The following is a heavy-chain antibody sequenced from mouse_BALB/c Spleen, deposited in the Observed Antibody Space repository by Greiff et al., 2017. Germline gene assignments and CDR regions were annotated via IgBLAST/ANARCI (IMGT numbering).Heavy chain of an antibody. D-gene: IGHD3-1*01. CDR1: GFSLTSYG. Sequence: QVQLKQSGPGLVQPSQSLSITCTVSGFSLTSYGVHWVRQSPGKGLEWLGVIWSGGSTDYNAAFISRLSISKDNSKSQVFLKMNSLQTDDTARYYCAPSSGYYAMDYWGQGTSVTVSS. V-gene: IGHV2-2*01. J-gene: IGHJ4*01. CDR3: APSSGYYAMDY. CDR2: IWSGGST.